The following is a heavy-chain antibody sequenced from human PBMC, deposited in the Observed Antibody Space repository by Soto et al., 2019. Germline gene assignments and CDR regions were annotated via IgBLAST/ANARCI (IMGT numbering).Heavy chain of an antibody. D-gene: IGHD3-22*01. CDR1: GYTFTGYY. CDR2: INPNSGGT. CDR3: ARDHYYDSSGYSAFDI. J-gene: IGHJ3*02. Sequence: GASVKVSCKASGYTFTGYYMHWVRQAPGQGLEWMGWINPNSGGTNYAQKFQGWVTMTRDTSISTAYMELSRLRSDDTAVYYCARDHYYDSSGYSAFDIWGQGTMVTVSS. V-gene: IGHV1-2*04.